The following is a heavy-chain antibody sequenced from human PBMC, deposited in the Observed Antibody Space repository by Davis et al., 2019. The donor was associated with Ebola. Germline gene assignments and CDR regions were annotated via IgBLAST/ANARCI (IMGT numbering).Heavy chain of an antibody. CDR3: ARGRREWIQLWLEGYFDY. CDR2: LYHSERT. V-gene: IGHV4-59*12. CDR1: GGSIGHYY. Sequence: PSETLSLTCSVSGGSIGHYYWSWISQPQGKGLEWIGYLYHSERTNYNPSPKSRVTIPVDTSKNQFSLKLSSVTAADTAVYYCARGRREWIQLWLEGYFDYWGQGILVTVSS. J-gene: IGHJ4*02. D-gene: IGHD5-18*01.